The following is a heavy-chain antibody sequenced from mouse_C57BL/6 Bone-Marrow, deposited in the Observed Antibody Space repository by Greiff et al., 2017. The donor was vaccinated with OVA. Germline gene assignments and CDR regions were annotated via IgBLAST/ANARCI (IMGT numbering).Heavy chain of an antibody. Sequence: EVQLQQSGAELVRPGASVKLSCTASGFNIKDDYMHWVKQRPEQGLEWIGWIDPENGDTEYASKFQGKATITADTSSNTAYLQLSSLTSEDTAIYYCARRLLYQLRDYFDYWGQGTTLTVSS. CDR3: ARRLLYQLRDYFDY. D-gene: IGHD2-5*01. CDR2: IDPENGDT. V-gene: IGHV14-4*01. J-gene: IGHJ2*01. CDR1: GFNIKDDY.